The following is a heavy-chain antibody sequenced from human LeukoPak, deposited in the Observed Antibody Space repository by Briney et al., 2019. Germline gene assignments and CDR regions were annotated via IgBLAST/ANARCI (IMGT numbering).Heavy chain of an antibody. Sequence: SETLSLTCTVSGASISSYYWSWIRQPPGKGLEWIGYIFYSGSTNHNPSLKSRVTISVDTSKNQFSLKLSSVTAADTAVYYCARHDYGDFGSNYWGQGTLVTVSS. J-gene: IGHJ4*02. V-gene: IGHV4-59*01. CDR2: IFYSGST. CDR1: GASISSYY. D-gene: IGHD4-17*01. CDR3: ARHDYGDFGSNY.